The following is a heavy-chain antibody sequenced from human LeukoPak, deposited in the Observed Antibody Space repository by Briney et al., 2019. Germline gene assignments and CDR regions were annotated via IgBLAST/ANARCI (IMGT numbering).Heavy chain of an antibody. CDR3: ARDLTRSGITRNTGGY. CDR1: GYTFTDYY. Sequence: ASVKVSCKASGYTFTDYYIHWVRQAPGQGLEWMGRINPNSGGTNYAQKFQGRVTMTRDSSISTAYMELTRLTSDDTAVYYCARDLTRSGITRNTGGYWGQGTLVTVSS. D-gene: IGHD1-7*01. CDR2: INPNSGGT. J-gene: IGHJ4*02. V-gene: IGHV1-2*06.